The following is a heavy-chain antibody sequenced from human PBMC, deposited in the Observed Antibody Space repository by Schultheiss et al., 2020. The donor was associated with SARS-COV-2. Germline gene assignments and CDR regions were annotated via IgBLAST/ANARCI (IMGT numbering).Heavy chain of an antibody. CDR2: INHSGST. D-gene: IGHD3-3*01. J-gene: IGHJ5*02. CDR1: GGSISSYY. CDR3: ARGGVTDFWSGFNWFDP. Sequence: SETLSLTCTVSGGSISSYYWSWIRQPPGKGLEWIGEINHSGSTNYNPSLKSRVTISVDKSKNQFSLKLSSVTAADTAVYYCARGGVTDFWSGFNWFDPWGQGTLVTVSS. V-gene: IGHV4-34*01.